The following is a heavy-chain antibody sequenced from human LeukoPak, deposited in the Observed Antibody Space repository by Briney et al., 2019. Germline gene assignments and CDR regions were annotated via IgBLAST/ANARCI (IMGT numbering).Heavy chain of an antibody. Sequence: GASVKVSCKASGYTFTSYYMHWVRQAPGQGPEWMGIINPSGGSTSYAQKFQGRVTMTRVTSTSTVYMELSSLRSEDTAVYYCARDPNYDSSGYYFDYWGQGTLVTVSS. V-gene: IGHV1-46*01. J-gene: IGHJ4*02. D-gene: IGHD3-22*01. CDR1: GYTFTSYY. CDR2: INPSGGST. CDR3: ARDPNYDSSGYYFDY.